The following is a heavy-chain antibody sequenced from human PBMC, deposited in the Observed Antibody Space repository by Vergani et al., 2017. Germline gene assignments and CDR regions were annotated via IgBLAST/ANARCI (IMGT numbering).Heavy chain of an antibody. J-gene: IGHJ5*02. Sequence: QVQLQESGPGLVKPSETLSLTCTVSGGSISSYYWNWIRQPPGKGLEWIGYIYYSGSTNYNPSLKNRVTISVDTSKNQFSLKLSSVTAADTAVYYCARGDWFDPWGQGTLVTVSS. CDR1: GGSISSYY. CDR2: IYYSGST. V-gene: IGHV4-59*01. CDR3: ARGDWFDP.